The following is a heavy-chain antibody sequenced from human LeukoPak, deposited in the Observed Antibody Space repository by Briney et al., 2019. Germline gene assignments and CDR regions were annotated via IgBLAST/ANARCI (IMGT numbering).Heavy chain of an antibody. CDR1: GDSISSYY. Sequence: SETLSLTCTVSGDSISSYYWSRIRQPPGKGLEWIGYIYYIGSTNYNPSLKSRVTISVDTSKNQFSLKLSSVTAADTAVYYCARYMGPYYFDYWGQGTLVTVSS. CDR3: ARYMGPYYFDY. CDR2: IYYIGST. V-gene: IGHV4-59*01. J-gene: IGHJ4*02. D-gene: IGHD1-26*01.